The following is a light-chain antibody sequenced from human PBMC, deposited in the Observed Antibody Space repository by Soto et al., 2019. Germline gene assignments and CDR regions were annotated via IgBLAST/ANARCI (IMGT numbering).Light chain of an antibody. Sequence: EIVLTQAPATLSLSPGERATLSCRASQSVSSYLAWYQQQPGQAPRLLIYDASNRATGIPARFSGSGSGTDFTLTISSPEPEDFAVYYCHQRSNWPPLTFGGGTKVEIK. J-gene: IGKJ4*01. V-gene: IGKV3-11*01. CDR2: DAS. CDR3: HQRSNWPPLT. CDR1: QSVSSY.